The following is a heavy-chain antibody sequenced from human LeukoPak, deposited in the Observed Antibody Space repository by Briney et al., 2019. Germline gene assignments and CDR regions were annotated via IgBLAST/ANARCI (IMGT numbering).Heavy chain of an antibody. CDR3: ASQGSIAAAGTRY. Sequence: ASVKVSCKASGYTFTSYYMHWVRQAPGQGLEWMGIISPSGGSTSYAQKFQGRVTMTRDTSTSTVYMELSSLRSEDTAVYYCASQGSIAAAGTRYWGQGTLVTVSS. CDR1: GYTFTSYY. D-gene: IGHD6-13*01. CDR2: ISPSGGST. V-gene: IGHV1-46*01. J-gene: IGHJ4*02.